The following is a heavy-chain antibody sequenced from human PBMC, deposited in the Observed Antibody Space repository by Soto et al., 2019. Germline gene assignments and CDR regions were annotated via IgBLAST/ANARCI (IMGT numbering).Heavy chain of an antibody. CDR2: INAGNGNT. CDR1: GYTFTSYA. Sequence: QVQLVQSGAEAKKPGASVKVSCKASGYTFTSYAMHWVRQAPGQRLEWMGWINAGNGNTKYSQKLQGRVTITRDTSASTAYMELSSLRSEDTAVYYCASESYGGELDYWGQGTLVTVSS. CDR3: ASESYGGELDY. D-gene: IGHD4-17*01. J-gene: IGHJ4*02. V-gene: IGHV1-3*01.